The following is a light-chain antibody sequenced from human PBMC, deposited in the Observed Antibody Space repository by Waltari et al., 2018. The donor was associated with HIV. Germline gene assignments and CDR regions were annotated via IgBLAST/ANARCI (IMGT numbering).Light chain of an antibody. CDR3: QAWDSSTVV. V-gene: IGLV3-1*01. Sequence: SYELTQPPSVSVSPGQPASITCSGDKLGDKSACWYQQKPGQSPVLVIYHDIQRPSGIPERFSGSNSGNTATLTISGTQAMDEADYYCQAWDSSTVVFGGGTKLTVL. J-gene: IGLJ2*01. CDR1: KLGDKS. CDR2: HDI.